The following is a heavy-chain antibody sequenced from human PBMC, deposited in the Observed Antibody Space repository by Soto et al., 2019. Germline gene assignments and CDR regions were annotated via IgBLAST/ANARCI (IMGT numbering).Heavy chain of an antibody. V-gene: IGHV3-9*01. Sequence: GGSLRLSCAASGFTFDDYAMHWVRQVPGKGLEWVSGISWNSGSIGYGDSVKGRFAISRDNAKNSLHLQMNSLSAEDTAFYYCVKDESINWYSGHFRHWGQGSLVTVFS. CDR2: ISWNSGSI. D-gene: IGHD6-13*01. J-gene: IGHJ1*01. CDR1: GFTFDDYA. CDR3: VKDESINWYSGHFRH.